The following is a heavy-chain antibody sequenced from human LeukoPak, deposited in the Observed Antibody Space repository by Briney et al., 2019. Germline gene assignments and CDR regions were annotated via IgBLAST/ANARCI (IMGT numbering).Heavy chain of an antibody. CDR2: ISYDGNLK. J-gene: IGHJ4*02. V-gene: IGHV3-30*04. D-gene: IGHD6-19*01. CDR3: ASPSWDSSAWYPSDY. Sequence: GGSLRLSCAASGFIFSSHIMHWVRQAPGKGLEWVALISYDGNLKLYGDSVKGRFTIFRDNSRNTLYLHMSSLRVEDTAVYYCASPSWDSSAWYPSDYWGQGNLVTVSS. CDR1: GFIFSSHI.